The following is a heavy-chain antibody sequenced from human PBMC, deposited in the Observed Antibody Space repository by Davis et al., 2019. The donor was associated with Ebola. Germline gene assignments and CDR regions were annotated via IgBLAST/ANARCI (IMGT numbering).Heavy chain of an antibody. Sequence: PGGSLRLSCAASGFTLTKYEMNWVRQAPGKGMEWFSYISDSGSTTYYTDTVKGRFTISRDNAKNSLYLQMNTLRVEDTAIYYCVPGTWIRGQGTLVTVSS. D-gene: IGHD5-18*01. CDR3: VPGTWI. CDR1: GFTLTKYE. V-gene: IGHV3-48*03. CDR2: ISDSGSTT. J-gene: IGHJ4*02.